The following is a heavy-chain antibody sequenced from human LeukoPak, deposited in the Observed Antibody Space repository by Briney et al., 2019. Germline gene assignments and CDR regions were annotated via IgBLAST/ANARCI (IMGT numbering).Heavy chain of an antibody. CDR2: IGTAGDT. V-gene: IGHV3-13*01. Sequence: GGSLRLSCAASGFTFSSYDMHWVRQATGKGLEWVSAIGTAGDTYYPGSAKGRFTISRENAKNSLYLQMNSLRAGDTAVYYCARSGYSYGYGAQNYYYGMDVWGQGTTVTVSS. D-gene: IGHD5-18*01. CDR3: ARSGYSYGYGAQNYYYGMDV. CDR1: GFTFSSYD. J-gene: IGHJ6*02.